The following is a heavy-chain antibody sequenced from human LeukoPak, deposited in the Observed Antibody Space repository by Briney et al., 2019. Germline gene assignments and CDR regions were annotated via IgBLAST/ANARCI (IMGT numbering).Heavy chain of an antibody. CDR2: IYPGDSDT. Sequence: GESLKFSCKGSGYGFTSYWIGWVRQMPGKGLEWMGIIYPGDSDTRYSPSFQGQVTISADKSITTAYLQWSSLRASDTAMYYCARPANRGDAFDIWGQGTMVTVSS. J-gene: IGHJ3*02. CDR1: GYGFTSYW. V-gene: IGHV5-51*01. CDR3: ARPANRGDAFDI. D-gene: IGHD2/OR15-2a*01.